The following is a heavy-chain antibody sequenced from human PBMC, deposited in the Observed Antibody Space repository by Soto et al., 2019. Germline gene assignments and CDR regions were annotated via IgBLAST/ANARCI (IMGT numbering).Heavy chain of an antibody. J-gene: IGHJ2*01. D-gene: IGHD4-4*01. Sequence: SVKVSCKASGGTFSSYAISWVRQAPGQGLEWMGGIIPIFGTANYAQKFQGRVTITADESTSTAYMELSSLRSEDTAVYYCASPYSNYVSFDLWGRGTLVTVSS. CDR3: ASPYSNYVSFDL. CDR1: GGTFSSYA. CDR2: IIPIFGTA. V-gene: IGHV1-69*13.